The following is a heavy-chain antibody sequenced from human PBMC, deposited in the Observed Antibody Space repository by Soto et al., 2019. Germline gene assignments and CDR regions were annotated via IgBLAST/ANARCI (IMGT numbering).Heavy chain of an antibody. CDR2: IRPSSESM. D-gene: IGHD2-21*02. V-gene: IGHV3-48*02. J-gene: IGHJ4*02. CDR1: GFTFSTYP. CDR3: ARDSDFAFDY. Sequence: EVQLVESGGGLVQPRGSLRLSCAASGFTFSTYPMNWVRQAPGKGLEWVSNIRPSSESMSYADSVKGRFTVSRDNAKNSLSLQMNSLRDDDTAVYYCARDSDFAFDYWGQGTLVTVSS.